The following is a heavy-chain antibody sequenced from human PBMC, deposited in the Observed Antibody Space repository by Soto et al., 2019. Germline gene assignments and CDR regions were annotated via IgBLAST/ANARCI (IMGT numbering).Heavy chain of an antibody. Sequence: GASVKVSCKASGYTFTGYYMHWVRQAPGQGLEWMGWINPNSGGTNYAQKFQGWVTMTRDTSISTAYMELSRLRSDDTAVYYCARGGIAAARTGVFDYWGQGTLVTVSS. D-gene: IGHD6-13*01. J-gene: IGHJ4*02. CDR2: INPNSGGT. CDR1: GYTFTGYY. CDR3: ARGGIAAARTGVFDY. V-gene: IGHV1-2*04.